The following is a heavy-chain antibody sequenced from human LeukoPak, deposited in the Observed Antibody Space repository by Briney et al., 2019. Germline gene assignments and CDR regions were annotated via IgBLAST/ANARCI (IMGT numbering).Heavy chain of an antibody. CDR2: IYYSGST. V-gene: IGHV4-61*05. CDR3: ARRISSGWYYFDY. Sequence: KPSETLSLTCTVSGGSISSSSYYWSWIRQPPGKGLEWIGYIYYSGSTNYNPSLKSRVTISVDTSKNQFSLKLSSVTAADTAVYYCARRISSGWYYFDYWGQGTLVAVSS. D-gene: IGHD6-19*01. CDR1: GGSISSSSYY. J-gene: IGHJ4*02.